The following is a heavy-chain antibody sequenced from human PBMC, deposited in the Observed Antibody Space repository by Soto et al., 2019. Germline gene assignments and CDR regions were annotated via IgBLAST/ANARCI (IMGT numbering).Heavy chain of an antibody. Sequence: SETLSLTCTVSGGSISSYYWSWIRQPPGKGLEWIGYIYYSGSTNYYPSLKSRVTISVDTSKNQFSLKLSSVTAADTAVYYCARLYGDYGLGYHDYWGQGTLVTVSS. V-gene: IGHV4-59*01. CDR3: ARLYGDYGLGYHDY. D-gene: IGHD4-17*01. J-gene: IGHJ4*02. CDR2: IYYSGST. CDR1: GGSISSYY.